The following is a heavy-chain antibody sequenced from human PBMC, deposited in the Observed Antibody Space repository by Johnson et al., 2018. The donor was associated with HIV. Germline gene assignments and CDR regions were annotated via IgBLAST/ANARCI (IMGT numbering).Heavy chain of an antibody. CDR3: ARALGTSVGAFDI. J-gene: IGHJ3*02. CDR1: GFTFSDHY. D-gene: IGHD1-1*01. V-gene: IGHV3-11*01. Sequence: QVQLVESGGGLVKPGGSLKLSCAVSGFTFSDHYMSWIRQTPGKGLQWVSYISGSGSIIYSTDSVKGRFTISRDNAKNSLYLQMNSLRAEDTALYYCARALGTSVGAFDIWGQGTMVTVSS. CDR2: ISGSGSII.